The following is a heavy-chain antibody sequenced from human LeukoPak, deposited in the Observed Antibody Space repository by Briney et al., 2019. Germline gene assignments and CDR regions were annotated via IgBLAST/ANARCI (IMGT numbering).Heavy chain of an antibody. V-gene: IGHV3-30*02. J-gene: IGHJ6*02. Sequence: GGSLRLSCTASGFTFSIYGMHWVRQAPGKGLEWVAFIRYDGSNKYYADSVKGRITISRDNSKNTVYLQMNSLRAEDTSVYYCARDGEYCSAGCTSHSYSYGLDVWGQGTTVTVSS. CDR1: GFTFSIYG. CDR3: ARDGEYCSAGCTSHSYSYGLDV. D-gene: IGHD2-15*01. CDR2: IRYDGSNK.